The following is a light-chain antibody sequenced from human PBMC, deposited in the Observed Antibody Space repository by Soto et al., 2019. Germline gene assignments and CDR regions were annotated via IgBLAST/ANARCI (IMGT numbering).Light chain of an antibody. V-gene: IGKV1-9*01. CDR3: QQLNSYPLT. Sequence: DIQLTQSPSFLSASVGDRVTITCRASQGISSYLAWYQQKPGKAPKLLIYAASTLHSGVPSRFSGSGSGTEFTLTISSLKTEDFATYYCQQLNSYPLTFGGGAKVEIK. CDR1: QGISSY. CDR2: AAS. J-gene: IGKJ4*01.